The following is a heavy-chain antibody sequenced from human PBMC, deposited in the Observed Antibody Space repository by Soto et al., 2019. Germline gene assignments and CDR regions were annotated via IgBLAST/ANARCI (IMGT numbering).Heavy chain of an antibody. CDR2: IYPGDSDT. CDR1: GYNFTSLW. V-gene: IGHV5-51*01. J-gene: IGHJ6*02. Sequence: GESLKISCKGTGYNFTSLWIAWVRQMPGKGLEWMGIIYPGDSDTRYSPSFQGQVTISVDKSITTAYLQWSSLKASDTAMYYCARRVGFSGYDFDYGMDVWGQGTTVTVSS. CDR3: ARRVGFSGYDFDYGMDV. D-gene: IGHD5-12*01.